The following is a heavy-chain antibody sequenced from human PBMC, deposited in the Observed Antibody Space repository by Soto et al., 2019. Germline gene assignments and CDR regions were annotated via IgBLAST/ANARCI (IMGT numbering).Heavy chain of an antibody. CDR1: GYTFTGYY. CDR2: INPNSGCT. CDR3: ARAPKVSGSSQTRPDF. D-gene: IGHD6-6*01. V-gene: IGHV1-2*04. Sequence: GASVKVSCKASGYTFTGYYMHWVRQAPGQGLEWMGWINPNSGCTNYAQKFQGWVTMTRDTSISTAYMELSRLRSDDTAVYYCARAPKVSGSSQTRPDFWGQGTLVTVSS. J-gene: IGHJ4*02.